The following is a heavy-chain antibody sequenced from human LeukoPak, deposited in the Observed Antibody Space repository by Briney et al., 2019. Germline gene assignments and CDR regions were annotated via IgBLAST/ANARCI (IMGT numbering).Heavy chain of an antibody. CDR3: ARGHPYCSSTSCLNNWFDP. CDR1: GYTFTGYY. J-gene: IGHJ5*02. CDR2: INPKSGGT. D-gene: IGHD2-2*01. Sequence: ASVKVSCKASGYTFTGYYMHWVRQAPGQGREWMGRINPKSGGTNYAQKFQGRVTMTRDTSISTAYMELSRLRADDTAVYYCARGHPYCSSTSCLNNWFDPWGQGTLVTVSS. V-gene: IGHV1-2*06.